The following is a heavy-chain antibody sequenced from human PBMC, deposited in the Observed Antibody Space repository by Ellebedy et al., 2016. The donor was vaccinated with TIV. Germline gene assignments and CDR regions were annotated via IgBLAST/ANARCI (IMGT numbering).Heavy chain of an antibody. V-gene: IGHV1-46*01. CDR2: VKPSGGST. J-gene: IGHJ6*02. CDR3: ARDGTYGMDV. Sequence: ASVTVSCKASGYTFTNYYMHWVRQAPGQGLEGMGIVKPSGGSTTYAQEVQGRITKTRNRSTKTVYMELSSLTFEDTAINYCARDGTYGMDVWGQGTTVTVSS. CDR1: GYTFTNYY.